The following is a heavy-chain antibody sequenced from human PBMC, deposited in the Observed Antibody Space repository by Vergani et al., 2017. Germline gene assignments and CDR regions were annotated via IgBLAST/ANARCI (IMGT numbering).Heavy chain of an antibody. Sequence: QVQLVQSGAAVKKPGASAKVSCTASGYIFKNYYMHWLRLAPGQGFQWMGIVNFVTGAATSPQKFEGRITMTTDTSTSTVYMELRSLRSDDTAVYYCARESHFSSSWFFEYWGQGTLVTVSS. CDR3: ARESHFSSSWFFEY. CDR2: VNFVTGAA. V-gene: IGHV1-46*02. J-gene: IGHJ4*02. D-gene: IGHD6-13*01. CDR1: GYIFKNYY.